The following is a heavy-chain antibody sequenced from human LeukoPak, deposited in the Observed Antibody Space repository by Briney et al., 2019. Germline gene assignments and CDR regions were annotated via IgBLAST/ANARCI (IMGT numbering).Heavy chain of an antibody. CDR2: ISSSSSYI. Sequence: GGSLRLSCAAAGFTFSSYRMNWVRQASGKGLEWVSSISSSSSYIYYADSVKGRFTISRDNAKNSLYLQMNSLRAEDTAVYYCARDVAAAGRRDYWGQGTLVTVSS. D-gene: IGHD6-13*01. CDR1: GFTFSSYR. V-gene: IGHV3-21*01. J-gene: IGHJ4*02. CDR3: ARDVAAAGRRDY.